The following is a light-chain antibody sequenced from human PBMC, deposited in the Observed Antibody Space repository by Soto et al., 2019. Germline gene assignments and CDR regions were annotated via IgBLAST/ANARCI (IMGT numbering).Light chain of an antibody. CDR3: QQSYSTLT. Sequence: DIPMTQSPSSLSASVGDRVTITCRASQSISSYLNWYQQKPGKAPKLLIYAASSLQSGVPSRFSGSGSGTDFTLTISSLQPEDFETYYCQQSYSTLTFGPGTKVDI. J-gene: IGKJ3*01. V-gene: IGKV1-39*01. CDR2: AAS. CDR1: QSISSY.